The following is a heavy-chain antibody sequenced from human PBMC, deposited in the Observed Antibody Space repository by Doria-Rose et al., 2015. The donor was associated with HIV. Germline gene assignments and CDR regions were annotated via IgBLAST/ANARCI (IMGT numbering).Heavy chain of an antibody. V-gene: IGHV2-26*01. Sequence: QVTLKESGPVLVKPTETLTLTCTVSGVSLSSPGMGVSWIRQPPGKALEWLANIFTDDERSYNTSLKSRLTIARSTSTSQVVPTMTDMDPVDTATYYCARIKSSRWYHKYYFDFWGQGTLVIVSA. CDR3: ARIKSSRWYHKYYFDF. D-gene: IGHD6-13*01. J-gene: IGHJ4*02. CDR2: IFTDDER. CDR1: GVSLSSPGMG.